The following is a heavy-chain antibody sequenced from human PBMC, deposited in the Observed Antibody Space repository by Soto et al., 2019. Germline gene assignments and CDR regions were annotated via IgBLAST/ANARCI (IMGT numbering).Heavy chain of an antibody. CDR3: ARGDTFDY. CDR2: INHSGST. V-gene: IGHV4-34*01. J-gene: IGHJ4*02. CDR1: GGKFVDHG. D-gene: IGHD3-9*01. Sequence: CVTWTVEGGKFVDHGGSRIRQPPGKGLEWIGEINHSGSTNYNPSLKSRVTISVDTSKNQFSLKLSSVTAAETAVYYCARGDTFDYWGQGTLVTVSS.